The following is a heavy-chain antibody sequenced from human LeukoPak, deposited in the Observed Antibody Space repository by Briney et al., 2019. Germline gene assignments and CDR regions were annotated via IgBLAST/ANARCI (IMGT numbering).Heavy chain of an antibody. V-gene: IGHV4-61*01. CDR1: GGSVSSDSYY. J-gene: IGHJ4*02. CDR2: IYYSGST. Sequence: SETLSLTCTVSGGSVSSDSYYWRWLRQPPGKGLEWIGHIYYSGSTNYKPALKSRITISVDTSKNQFSLKVSSVTAADTAVYYCARMVTSTYYFDYWGQGTLVTVSS. D-gene: IGHD4-23*01. CDR3: ARMVTSTYYFDY.